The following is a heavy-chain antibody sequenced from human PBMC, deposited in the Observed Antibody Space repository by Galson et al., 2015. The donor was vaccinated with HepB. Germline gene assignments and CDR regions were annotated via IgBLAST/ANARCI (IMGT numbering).Heavy chain of an antibody. J-gene: IGHJ3*02. V-gene: IGHV4-59*08. CDR1: GGSISSYY. CDR2: IYYSGST. Sequence: LSLTCTVSGGSISSYYWSWIRQPPGKGLEWIGYIYYSGSTNYNPSLKSRVTISVDTSKNQFSLKLSSVTAADTAVYYCARQGQWLVRWAFDIWGQGTMVTVSS. D-gene: IGHD6-19*01. CDR3: ARQGQWLVRWAFDI.